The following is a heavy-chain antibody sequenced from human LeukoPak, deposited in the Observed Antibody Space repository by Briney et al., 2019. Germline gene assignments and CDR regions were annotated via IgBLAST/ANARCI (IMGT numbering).Heavy chain of an antibody. CDR1: GFTFSSYS. V-gene: IGHV3-21*01. D-gene: IGHD5-24*01. CDR3: ARDRGWLQNRKDGDDY. Sequence: PGGSLRLSCAASGFTFSSYSMNWVRQAPGKGLECVSSISSSSSYIYYADSVKGRFTISRDNAKNSLYLQMNSLRAEDTAVYYCARDRGWLQNRKDGDDYWGQGTLVTVSS. CDR2: ISSSSSYI. J-gene: IGHJ4*02.